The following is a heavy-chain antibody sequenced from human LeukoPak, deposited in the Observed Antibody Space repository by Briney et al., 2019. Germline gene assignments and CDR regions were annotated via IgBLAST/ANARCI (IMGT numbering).Heavy chain of an antibody. Sequence: SETLSLTCTVSGASMISSGYYGGWIRQPPGKGLEWIGIISYSGTTYYNPSLKSRVTISVDTSKNQFSLKLNSVAAADTAVYYCAPIFRDYSDFDSWGQGTLVTVSS. CDR1: GASMISSGYY. CDR2: ISYSGTT. D-gene: IGHD4-17*01. J-gene: IGHJ4*02. V-gene: IGHV4-39*07. CDR3: APIFRDYSDFDS.